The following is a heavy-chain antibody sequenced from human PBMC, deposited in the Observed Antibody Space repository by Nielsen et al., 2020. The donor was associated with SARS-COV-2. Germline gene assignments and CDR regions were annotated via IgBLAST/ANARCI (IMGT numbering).Heavy chain of an antibody. J-gene: IGHJ3*02. CDR3: AGVEGGSSSGGFDI. Sequence: GESLKISCAASGFNVNKYMTWVRQGPGKGLECVSVIYNNDATYYADSVKGRFIMSRDNSKNMLYLQMDSLRAEDTAVYYFAGVEGGSSSGGFDIWGQGTMVSVSS. CDR2: IYNNDAT. CDR1: GFNVNKY. V-gene: IGHV3-66*01. D-gene: IGHD3-16*01.